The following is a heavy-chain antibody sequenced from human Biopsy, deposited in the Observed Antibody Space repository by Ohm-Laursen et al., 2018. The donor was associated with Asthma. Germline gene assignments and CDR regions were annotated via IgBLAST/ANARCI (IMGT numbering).Heavy chain of an antibody. CDR3: ARAGQCSSTSCYNPGWFDP. J-gene: IGHJ5*02. V-gene: IGHV4-34*01. Sequence: GTLSLTWAVYGGSFSGYYWSWIRQPPGKGLGWIGEINHSGSTNYNPSLKSRVTISVDTSKNQFSLKLSSVTAADTAVYYCARAGQCSSTSCYNPGWFDPWGQGTLVTVSS. CDR2: INHSGST. CDR1: GGSFSGYY. D-gene: IGHD2-2*01.